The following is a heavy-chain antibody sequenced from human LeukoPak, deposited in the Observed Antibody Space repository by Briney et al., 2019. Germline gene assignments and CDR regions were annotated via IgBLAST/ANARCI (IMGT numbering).Heavy chain of an antibody. Sequence: GGSLRLSCAASGFTFSSYAMSWVRQAPGKGLEWVSGINGGGGNTYYADSVKGRLTISRDNSKNTLYLQMNSLRVEDTAVYYCAKAPAYCGGDCYSGYLQHWGQGTLITVSS. CDR2: INGGGGNT. V-gene: IGHV3-23*01. CDR1: GFTFSSYA. D-gene: IGHD2-21*01. CDR3: AKAPAYCGGDCYSGYLQH. J-gene: IGHJ1*01.